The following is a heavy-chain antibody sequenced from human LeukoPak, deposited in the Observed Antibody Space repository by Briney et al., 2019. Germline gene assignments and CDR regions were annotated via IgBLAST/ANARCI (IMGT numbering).Heavy chain of an antibody. V-gene: IGHV3-23*01. Sequence: GGSLRLSCAASGFTFSTYAMSWVRQGPGKGLEWVSAISGSGTRTYYADSVKGRFTVSRDNSKNTLYLQMNSLRAEDTAMYYCAREPTAAGYVDYWGQGTLATVSS. CDR1: GFTFSTYA. D-gene: IGHD3-16*01. CDR3: AREPTAAGYVDY. J-gene: IGHJ4*02. CDR2: ISGSGTRT.